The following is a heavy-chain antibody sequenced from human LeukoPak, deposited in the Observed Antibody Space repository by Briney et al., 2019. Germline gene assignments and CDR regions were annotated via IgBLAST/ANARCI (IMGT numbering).Heavy chain of an antibody. D-gene: IGHD2-2*03. CDR1: GFTFRSYD. J-gene: IGHJ4*02. V-gene: IGHV3-13*05. CDR2: IGTSGDP. CDR3: ARHGSTDYFDY. Sequence: PGGSLRLSCAASGFTFRSYDMHWVRQTTGKGLEWVSSIGTSGDPFYPASVKGRFTISRENAKNSLYLQMNSLRAGDTAVYYCARHGSTDYFDYWGQGTLVTVSS.